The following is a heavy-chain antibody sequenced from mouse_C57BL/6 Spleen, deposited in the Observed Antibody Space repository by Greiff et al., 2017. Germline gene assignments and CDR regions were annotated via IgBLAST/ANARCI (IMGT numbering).Heavy chain of an antibody. D-gene: IGHD1-2*01. CDR3: VTTAPYAMDY. J-gene: IGHJ4*01. V-gene: IGHV1-69*01. CDR1: GYTFTSYW. CDR2: IDPSDSYT. Sequence: VQLQQSGAELVMPGASVKLSCKASGYTFTSYWMHWVKQRPGQGLEWIGEIDPSDSYTNYNQKFKGKSTLTVDKSSSTAYMQLSSLTSEDSAVYYCVTTAPYAMDYWGQGTSVTVSS.